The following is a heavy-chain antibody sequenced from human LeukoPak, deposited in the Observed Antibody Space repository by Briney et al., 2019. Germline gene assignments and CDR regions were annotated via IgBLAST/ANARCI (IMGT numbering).Heavy chain of an antibody. V-gene: IGHV3-21*01. Sequence: GGSLRLSCAASGLTFSSYSMNWVRQAPGKGLEWVSSISSSSSYIYYADSVKGRFTISRDNAKNSLYLQMNSLRAEDTAVYYCARFNGENFDYWGQGTLVTVSS. CDR2: ISSSSSYI. D-gene: IGHD2-8*01. CDR3: ARFNGENFDY. CDR1: GLTFSSYS. J-gene: IGHJ4*02.